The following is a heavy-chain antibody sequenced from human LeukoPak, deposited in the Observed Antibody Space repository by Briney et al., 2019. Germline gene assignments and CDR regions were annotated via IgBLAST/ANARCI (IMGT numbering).Heavy chain of an antibody. CDR3: ARLNYYDSSGRPKWLDS. D-gene: IGHD3-22*01. Sequence: ASVKVSCKASGYTFTSFYVHWVRQAPGQGLEWMGIINPSGGYADYAQKFQGRVTMTRDMSTSTVYMDLSSLTSEDTAVYYCARLNYYDSSGRPKWLDSWGRGTLVTVYS. V-gene: IGHV1-46*01. CDR1: GYTFTSFY. J-gene: IGHJ5*01. CDR2: INPSGGYA.